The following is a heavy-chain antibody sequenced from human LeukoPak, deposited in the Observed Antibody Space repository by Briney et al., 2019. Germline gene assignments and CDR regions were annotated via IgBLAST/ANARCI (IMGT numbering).Heavy chain of an antibody. CDR1: GYTFTGYY. V-gene: IGHV1-2*02. D-gene: IGHD6-19*01. CDR3: ARDRLRIAVAGTWFDP. Sequence: GASVKVSFKASGYTFTGYYMHWVRQAPGQGLEWMGWINPNSGGTNYAQKFQGRVTMTRDTSISTAYMELSRLRSDDTAVYYCARDRLRIAVAGTWFDPWGQGTLVTVSS. CDR2: INPNSGGT. J-gene: IGHJ5*02.